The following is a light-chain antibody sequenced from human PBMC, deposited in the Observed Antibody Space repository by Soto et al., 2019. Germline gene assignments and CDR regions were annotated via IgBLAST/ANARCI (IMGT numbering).Light chain of an antibody. CDR1: SSDVGGYNY. Sequence: LTQPASVSGSPGQSITISCTGTSSDVGGYNYVSWYQQHPGKAPKLMIYEVSNRPSGVSNRFSGSKSGNTASLTISGLQAGDEADYYCSSYTSSSTPYVFGTGTKVTVL. CDR2: EVS. J-gene: IGLJ1*01. V-gene: IGLV2-14*01. CDR3: SSYTSSSTPYV.